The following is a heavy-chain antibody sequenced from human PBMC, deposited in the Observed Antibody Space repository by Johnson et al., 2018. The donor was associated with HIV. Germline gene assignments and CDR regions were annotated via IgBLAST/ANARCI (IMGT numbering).Heavy chain of an antibody. D-gene: IGHD2-21*02. CDR2: VSAGGGKT. CDR1: GFSLRTYA. J-gene: IGHJ3*02. Sequence: MQLVESGGGVVQPGRSVRLSCAASGFSLRTYAMHWVRQAPGKGPQWVSSVSAGGGKTYYADLVGARFTISRDNSKNTMYLQMNSLRVEDTALYFCAKEGGDLNWGKDAFDIWGQGTMVTVSS. V-gene: IGHV3-23*04. CDR3: AKEGGDLNWGKDAFDI.